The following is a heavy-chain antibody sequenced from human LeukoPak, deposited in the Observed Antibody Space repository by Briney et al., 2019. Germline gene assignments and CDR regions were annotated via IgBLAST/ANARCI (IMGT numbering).Heavy chain of an antibody. Sequence: GGSLRLSCAASGFTFSDYAMNGVRQAPGKGLEWVSTISGSGGSTYYAHSVKGRFTMSRDNSNNPLSLKMNSLRAEDTAVYYCARAVGGSGSYYNGGFDYWGQGTLVTVSS. CDR1: GFTFSDYA. J-gene: IGHJ4*02. CDR3: ARAVGGSGSYYNGGFDY. D-gene: IGHD3-10*01. V-gene: IGHV3-23*01. CDR2: ISGSGGST.